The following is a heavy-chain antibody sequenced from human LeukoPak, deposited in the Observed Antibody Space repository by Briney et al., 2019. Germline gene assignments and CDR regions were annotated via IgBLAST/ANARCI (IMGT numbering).Heavy chain of an antibody. CDR2: IYWDDDK. Sequence: SGPTLVKPTQTLTLTCTFSGFSLSTSGVGVGWIRQPPGKALEWLALIYWDDDKRYSPSLKSRLTITKDTPKNQVVLTMTNMDPVDTATYYCAHQPDDSSGRAFSFDYWGQGTLVTVSS. CDR3: AHQPDDSSGRAFSFDY. CDR1: GFSLSTSGVG. V-gene: IGHV2-5*02. J-gene: IGHJ4*02. D-gene: IGHD3-22*01.